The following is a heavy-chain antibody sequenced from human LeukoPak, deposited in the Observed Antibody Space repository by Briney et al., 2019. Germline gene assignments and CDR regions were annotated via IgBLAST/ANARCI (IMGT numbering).Heavy chain of an antibody. Sequence: NPSETLSLTCNVSGYSISSGYFWGWIRQPPGKGLEWIGCIFHTGSTYYNPSLKSRVTMSIDTSKNQFSLKLSSVTAADTAVYYCARGVGAYYMDVWGKGTTVTISS. V-gene: IGHV4-38-2*02. CDR1: GYSISSGYF. D-gene: IGHD1-26*01. CDR2: IFHTGST. CDR3: ARGVGAYYMDV. J-gene: IGHJ6*03.